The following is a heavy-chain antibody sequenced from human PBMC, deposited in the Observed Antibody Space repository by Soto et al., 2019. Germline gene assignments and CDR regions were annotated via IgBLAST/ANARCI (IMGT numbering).Heavy chain of an antibody. D-gene: IGHD3-3*02. Sequence: SETLSLTCAVSGGSISSSSYYWGWIRQPPGNGLEWIGSIYYSGSTYNPSLKSRVTISVDTSKNQFSLKLSSVTAADTAVYYCASPKIAFYNWFDPWGQGTLVTVSS. CDR2: IYYSGST. CDR1: GGSISSSSYY. CDR3: ASPKIAFYNWFDP. J-gene: IGHJ5*02. V-gene: IGHV4-39*01.